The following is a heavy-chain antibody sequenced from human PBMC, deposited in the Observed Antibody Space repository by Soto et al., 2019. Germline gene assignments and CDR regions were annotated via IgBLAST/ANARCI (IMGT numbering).Heavy chain of an antibody. V-gene: IGHV1-2*07. CDR3: ARDTAMFDYYYGMDV. CDR2: INPNSGGT. Sequence: ASVKVSCKASGYTFTGYYMHWVRQATGPGLEWMGWINPNSGGTNYAHKFQGRVTMTRDTSISTAYMELSRLRSDDTAVYYCARDTAMFDYYYGMDVWGQGTTVTVS. D-gene: IGHD5-18*01. CDR1: GYTFTGYY. J-gene: IGHJ6*02.